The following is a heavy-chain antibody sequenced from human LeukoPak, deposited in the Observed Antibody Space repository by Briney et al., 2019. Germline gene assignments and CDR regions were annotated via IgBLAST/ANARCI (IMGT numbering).Heavy chain of an antibody. D-gene: IGHD6-13*01. CDR3: ARPTSRPSNYYHMDV. V-gene: IGHV1-8*01. CDR1: GYTFTSFD. J-gene: IGHJ6*03. Sequence: GASVKVSCKASGYTFTSFDINWVRQAPGQGLECMGWMNPINGHTGYAQKFQGRVTMTGDTATSTAYMELSSLTYVDTAVYYCARPTSRPSNYYHMDVWGKGTTVTVSS. CDR2: MNPINGHT.